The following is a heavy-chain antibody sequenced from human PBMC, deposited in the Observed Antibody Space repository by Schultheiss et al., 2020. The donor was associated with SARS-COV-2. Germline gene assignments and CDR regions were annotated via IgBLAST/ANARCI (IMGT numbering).Heavy chain of an antibody. CDR1: GFTFSSYS. D-gene: IGHD6-19*01. CDR2: ISSSSSYI. CDR3: ASNYNDTGQWLWYYYYGMDV. Sequence: GESLKISCAASGFTFSSYSMNWVRQAPGKGLEWVSSISSSSSYIYYADSVKGRFTISRDNAKNSLYLQMNSLRAEDTAVYYCASNYNDTGQWLWYYYYGMDVWGQGTTVTVSS. V-gene: IGHV3-21*01. J-gene: IGHJ6*02.